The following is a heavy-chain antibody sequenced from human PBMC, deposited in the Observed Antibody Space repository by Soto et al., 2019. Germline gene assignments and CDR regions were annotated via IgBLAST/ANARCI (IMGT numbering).Heavy chain of an antibody. CDR3: ACPKTIGAAAGKGWFDP. J-gene: IGHJ5*02. CDR2: IYYSGST. CDR1: GGSISSGGYY. D-gene: IGHD6-13*01. Sequence: PSETLSLTCTVSGGSISSGGYYWSWIRQHPGKGLEWIGYIYYSGSTYYNPSLKSRVTISVDTSKNQFSLKLSSVTAADTAMYYCACPKTIGAAAGKGWFDPWGQGTLVTVSS. V-gene: IGHV4-31*03.